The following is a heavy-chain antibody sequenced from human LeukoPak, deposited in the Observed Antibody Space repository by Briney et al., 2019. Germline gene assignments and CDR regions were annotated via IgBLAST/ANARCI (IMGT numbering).Heavy chain of an antibody. D-gene: IGHD5-18*01. CDR1: GFTFSSYG. J-gene: IGHJ4*02. CDR2: IWYDGSNK. V-gene: IGHV3-33*01. CDR3: TTGYNYLAY. Sequence: GGSLRLSCAASGFTFSSYGMHWVRQAPGKGLEWVAVIWYDGSNKYYADSVKGRFTISRDNSKNTLYLQMNSLTTEDTAVYYCTTGYNYLAYWGQGTLVTVSS.